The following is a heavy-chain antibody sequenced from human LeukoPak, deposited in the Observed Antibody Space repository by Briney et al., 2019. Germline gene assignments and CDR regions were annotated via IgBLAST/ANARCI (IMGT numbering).Heavy chain of an antibody. Sequence: PGGSLRLSCAASGFAFKNYAMTWVRQAPGKGLEWVSNINDNGGQRHYADSVKGRFTISRDNSKNTLFLQMDSLRAEDTAVYYCAKTQWKVGATDYFDYWGQGILVSVSS. D-gene: IGHD1-26*01. CDR3: AKTQWKVGATDYFDY. CDR2: INDNGGQR. J-gene: IGHJ4*02. V-gene: IGHV3-23*01. CDR1: GFAFKNYA.